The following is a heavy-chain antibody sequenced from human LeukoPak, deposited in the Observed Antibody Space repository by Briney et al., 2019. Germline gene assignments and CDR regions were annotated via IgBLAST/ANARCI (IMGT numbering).Heavy chain of an antibody. CDR1: GFTFSNYG. J-gene: IGHJ4*02. D-gene: IGHD6-25*01. CDR2: IRYDGSKK. CDR3: AKDPSEASHPYYFAD. Sequence: GGSLRLSCAAPGFTFSNYGMHWVRQAPGKGLEWVAFIRYDGSKKYYADSVRGRFTISRDNAKNSLYLQMNSLRADDTAVYYCAKDPSEASHPYYFADWGQGTLVTVSS. V-gene: IGHV3-30*02.